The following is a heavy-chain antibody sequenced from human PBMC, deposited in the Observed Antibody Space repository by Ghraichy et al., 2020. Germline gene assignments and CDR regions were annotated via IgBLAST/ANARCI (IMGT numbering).Heavy chain of an antibody. CDR3: ARDRGSGWFPPPLDY. J-gene: IGHJ4*02. CDR1: GFTFSSYS. V-gene: IGHV3-48*02. CDR2: ISSSSSTI. D-gene: IGHD6-19*01. Sequence: GGSLRLSCAASGFTFSSYSMNWVRQAPGKGLEWVSYISSSSSTIYYADSVKGRFTISRDNAKNSLYLQMNSLRDEDTAVYYCARDRGSGWFPPPLDYWGQGTLVTVSS.